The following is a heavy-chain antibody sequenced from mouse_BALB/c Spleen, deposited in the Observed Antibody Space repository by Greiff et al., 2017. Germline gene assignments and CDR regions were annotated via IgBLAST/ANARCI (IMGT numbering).Heavy chain of an antibody. CDR1: GFTFSSYA. CDR3: ARTVFSYGYDAMDY. D-gene: IGHD1-2*01. J-gene: IGHJ4*01. CDR2: ISSGGSYT. Sequence: EVHLVESGGGLVKPGGSLKLSCAASGFTFSSYAMSWVRQSPEKRLEWVAEISSGGSYTYYPDTVTGRFTISRDNAKNTLYLEMSSLRSEDTAMYYCARTVFSYGYDAMDYWGQGTSVTVSS. V-gene: IGHV5-9-4*01.